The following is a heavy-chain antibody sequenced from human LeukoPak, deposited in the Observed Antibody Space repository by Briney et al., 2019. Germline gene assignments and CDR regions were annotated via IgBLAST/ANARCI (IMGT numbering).Heavy chain of an antibody. CDR3: AKTPNYCSGGSCYWNAFDI. CDR2: ISGSGGST. CDR1: GFTFSSYA. J-gene: IGHJ3*02. Sequence: PGGSLRLSCAASGFTFSSYAMSSVRQAPGKGLEWAPAISGSGGSTYYADSVKGRFTISRDNSKNTLYLQMNSLRAEDTAVYYCAKTPNYCSGGSCYWNAFDIWGQGTMVTVSS. V-gene: IGHV3-23*01. D-gene: IGHD2-15*01.